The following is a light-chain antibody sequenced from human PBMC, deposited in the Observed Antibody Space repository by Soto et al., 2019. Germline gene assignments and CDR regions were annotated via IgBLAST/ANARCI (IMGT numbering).Light chain of an antibody. CDR1: SSNIGSGT. CDR2: NNN. V-gene: IGLV1-44*01. Sequence: QSVLTQPPSVSGTPGQRVTISCSGSSSNIGSGTVNWYQQLPGTAPKLLIYNNNQWPSGVPDRFSGSKSGISGSLAISGLQSEDEADYYCASWDDSLNGLYVFGTGTKVTVL. J-gene: IGLJ1*01. CDR3: ASWDDSLNGLYV.